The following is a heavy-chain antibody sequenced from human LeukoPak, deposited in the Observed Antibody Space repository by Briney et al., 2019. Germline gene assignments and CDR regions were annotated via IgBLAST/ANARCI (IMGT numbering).Heavy chain of an antibody. CDR2: IYHSGST. J-gene: IGHJ1*01. CDR1: GYSISSGYY. CDR3: ARDAYYYDSSGYYYAEYFQH. Sequence: SETLSLTCAVSGYSISSGYYWGWIRQPPGKGLEWIGSIYHSGSTYYNPSLKSRVTISVDTSKNQFSLKLSSVTAADTAVYYCARDAYYYDSSGYYYAEYFQHWGQGTLVTVSS. V-gene: IGHV4-38-2*02. D-gene: IGHD3-22*01.